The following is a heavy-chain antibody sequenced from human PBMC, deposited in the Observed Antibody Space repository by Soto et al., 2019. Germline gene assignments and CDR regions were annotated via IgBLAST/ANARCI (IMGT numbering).Heavy chain of an antibody. CDR1: GYIFTSYD. CDR2: MNPDTGHT. CDR3: ARVRKTRYTYESPGGPLSK. D-gene: IGHD5-18*01. Sequence: QVQLVQSGAEVRQPGASVKVSCEASGYIFTSYDFSWVRQAAGQGLEWMGWMNPDTGHTGNAQRVLGRLTLTRNTSITTAYMELNSLTSDDTAIYYCARVRKTRYTYESPGGPLSKWGQRTLVTVTS. J-gene: IGHJ4*02. V-gene: IGHV1-8*01.